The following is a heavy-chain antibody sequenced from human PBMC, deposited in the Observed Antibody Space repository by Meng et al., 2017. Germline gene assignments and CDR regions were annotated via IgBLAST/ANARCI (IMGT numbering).Heavy chain of an antibody. D-gene: IGHD3-22*01. J-gene: IGHJ4*02. CDR2: ISYDGSNK. V-gene: IGHV3-30*04. CDR1: GFTFSSYA. CDR3: ARDQVDYYDSSGYSDY. Sequence: GESLKISCAASGFTFSSYAMHWVRQAPGKGLEWVAVISYDGSNKYYADSVKGRFTISRDNSKNTLYLQMNSLRAEDTAVYYCARDQVDYYDSSGYSDYWGQGTLVTCSS.